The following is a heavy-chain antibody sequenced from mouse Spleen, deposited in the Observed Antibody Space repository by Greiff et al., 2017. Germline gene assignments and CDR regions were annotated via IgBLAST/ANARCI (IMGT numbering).Heavy chain of an antibody. CDR1: GYTFTSYT. Sequence: QVQLQQSGAELARPGASVKMSCKASGYTFTSYTMHWVKQRPGQGLEWIGYINPSSGYTKYNQKFKDKATLTADKSSSTAYMQLSSLTSEDSAVYYCARGFYYYDGSYDWFAYWGQGTLVTVSA. CDR2: INPSSGYT. J-gene: IGHJ3*01. CDR3: ARGFYYYDGSYDWFAY. D-gene: IGHD1-1*01. V-gene: IGHV1-4*01.